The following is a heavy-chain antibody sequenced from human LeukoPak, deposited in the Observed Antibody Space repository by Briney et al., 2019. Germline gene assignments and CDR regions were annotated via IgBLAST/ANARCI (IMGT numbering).Heavy chain of an antibody. CDR2: TYYRSKWYN. Sequence: SQTLSLTCAISGDSVSSNSIAWNWIRQSPSRGLEWLGRTYYRSKWYNDYAISVKSRITINPDTSKNQLSLQLNSVSPEGTAVYYCARDSRVSNSLPLDNWGQGTLVTVSS. CDR1: GDSVSSNSIA. D-gene: IGHD4-11*01. CDR3: ARDSRVSNSLPLDN. J-gene: IGHJ4*02. V-gene: IGHV6-1*01.